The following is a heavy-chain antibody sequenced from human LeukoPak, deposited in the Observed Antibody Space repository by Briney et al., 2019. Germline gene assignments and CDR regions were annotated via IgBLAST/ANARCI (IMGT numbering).Heavy chain of an antibody. D-gene: IGHD5-18*01. CDR2: FSNSGST. CDR1: GGSISSSRSY. V-gene: IGHV4-39*07. CDR3: ARLTHFNTAMVYNYFDY. J-gene: IGHJ4*02. Sequence: PSETLSLTCTVSGGSISSSRSYRGWIRQPPGKGLEWIASFSNSGSTYFNPSLKSRVTISVDSSKNQFSLKLNSVTAADTAVYYCARLTHFNTAMVYNYFDYWGQGTLVTVSS.